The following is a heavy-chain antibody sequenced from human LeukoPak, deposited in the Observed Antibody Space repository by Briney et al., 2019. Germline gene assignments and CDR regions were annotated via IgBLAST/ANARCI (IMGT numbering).Heavy chain of an antibody. CDR2: ISWNSGSI. V-gene: IGHV3-9*01. CDR1: GFTFSSYS. J-gene: IGHJ4*02. D-gene: IGHD6-13*01. CDR3: AKDMGYSSSWYYFDY. Sequence: GGSLRLSCAASGFTFSSYSMNWVRQAPGKGLEWVSGISWNSGSIGYADSVKGRFTISRDNAKNSLYLQMNSLRVEDTALYYCAKDMGYSSSWYYFDYWGQGTLVTVSS.